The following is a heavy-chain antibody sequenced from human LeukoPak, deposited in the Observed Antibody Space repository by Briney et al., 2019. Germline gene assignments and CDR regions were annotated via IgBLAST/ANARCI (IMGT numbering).Heavy chain of an antibody. CDR3: ARDPVLPYFDWLSRFDY. CDR1: GYTFTGYY. V-gene: IGHV1-2*02. Sequence: GASVKVSCKASGYTFTGYYMHWVRQAPGQGLEWMGWINPNSGGTNYAQKFQGRVTMTRDTSISTAYMELSRLRSDDTAVYYCARDPVLPYFDWLSRFDYWGQGTLVTVSS. CDR2: INPNSGGT. J-gene: IGHJ4*02. D-gene: IGHD3-9*01.